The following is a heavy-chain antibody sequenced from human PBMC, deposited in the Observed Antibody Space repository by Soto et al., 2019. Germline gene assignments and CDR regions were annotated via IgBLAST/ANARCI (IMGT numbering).Heavy chain of an antibody. V-gene: IGHV3-11*01. J-gene: IGHJ4*02. CDR3: ARDQWELLRSEYADVDY. D-gene: IGHD1-26*01. CDR2: ISSSGSTI. Sequence: QVQLVESGGGLVKPGGSLRLSCAASGFTFSDYYMSWIRQAPGKGLEWVSYISSSGSTIYYADSVKGRFTISRDNAKNSLYLQMNSLRAEDTAVYYGARDQWELLRSEYADVDYWGQGTLVTVSS. CDR1: GFTFSDYY.